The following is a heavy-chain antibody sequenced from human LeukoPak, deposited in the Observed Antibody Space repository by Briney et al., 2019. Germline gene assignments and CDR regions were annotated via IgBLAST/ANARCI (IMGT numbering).Heavy chain of an antibody. D-gene: IGHD6-6*01. Sequence: PGRSLRLSCAASGFTFDDYAMHWVRQAPGKGLEWVSGISWNSGSIGYADSVKGRYTISRDNAKNSLYLQMNSLRAEDTALYYCAKDIVEQLHYYYGMDVWGQGTTVAVSS. CDR1: GFTFDDYA. J-gene: IGHJ6*02. CDR2: ISWNSGSI. V-gene: IGHV3-9*01. CDR3: AKDIVEQLHYYYGMDV.